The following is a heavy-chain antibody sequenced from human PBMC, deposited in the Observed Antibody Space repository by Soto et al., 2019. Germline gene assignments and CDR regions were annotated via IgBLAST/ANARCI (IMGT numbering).Heavy chain of an antibody. V-gene: IGHV1-18*01. D-gene: IGHD3-16*01. J-gene: IGHJ4*02. CDR1: GYTFTNFG. CDR3: AXGGTPIDY. Sequence: QVQLVQSGAEVKKPGASVKVSCKASGYTFTNFGISWVRQAPGQGLEWMGWISAYNGNTNYAQNFQGRVTMTTDTSTSXAXMELXXXRXXXXXXXXCAXGGTPIDYWGQGTLVTVSS. CDR2: ISAYNGNT.